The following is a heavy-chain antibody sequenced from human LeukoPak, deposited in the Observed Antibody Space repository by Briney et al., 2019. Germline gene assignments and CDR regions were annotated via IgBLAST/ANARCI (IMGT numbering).Heavy chain of an antibody. V-gene: IGHV3-13*01. Sequence: PGGSLRLSCAASGFTFSSYDFHWVSQATGKGLEWVSGIGKTGDTYYSGSVKGRFTMSRENAKNSVYLEMNSLRDGDTAVYYCTRGADGFDYWGGGTLVTVSS. CDR1: GFTFSSYD. CDR2: IGKTGDT. J-gene: IGHJ4*01. CDR3: TRGADGFDY. D-gene: IGHD5-24*01.